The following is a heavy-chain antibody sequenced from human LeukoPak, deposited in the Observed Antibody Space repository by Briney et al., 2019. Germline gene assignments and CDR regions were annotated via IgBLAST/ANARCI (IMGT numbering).Heavy chain of an antibody. D-gene: IGHD2-8*01. CDR2: IYGDGTT. V-gene: IGHV3-53*01. CDR1: GFTVSSNY. Sequence: GGSLRLSCAASGFTVSSNYMSWVRQAPGKGLEWVSIIYGDGTTYYADSVKGRFTISRDNSKNTLYLQMNNLRADDTAVYYCARDLVYTHGFGYWGQGTLVPVSS. CDR3: ARDLVYTHGFGY. J-gene: IGHJ4*02.